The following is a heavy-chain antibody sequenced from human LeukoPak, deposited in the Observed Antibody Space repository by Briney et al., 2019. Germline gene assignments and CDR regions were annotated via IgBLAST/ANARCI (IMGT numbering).Heavy chain of an antibody. CDR1: WGSLRGFY. CDR3: ARGFDSSSGWYPAFDI. D-gene: IGHD6-19*01. V-gene: IGHV4-59*01. Sequence: SETLSLTCPVSWGSLRGFYWGWVREPPPKGLEYIGYIYYSGITNYNPSLKSRVTISVDTSKNQFSLRLNSVTAADTAMYYCARGFDSSSGWYPAFDIWGHGTMGTVSS. J-gene: IGHJ3*02. CDR2: IYYSGIT.